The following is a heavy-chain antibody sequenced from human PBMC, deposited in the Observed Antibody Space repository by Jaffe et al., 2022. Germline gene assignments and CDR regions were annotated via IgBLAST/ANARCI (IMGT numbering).Heavy chain of an antibody. CDR2: INPSGGST. V-gene: IGHV1-46*01. CDR1: GYTFTSYY. CDR3: ARNYYGSGRYYYYMDV. Sequence: QVQLVQSGAEVKKPGASVKVSCKASGYTFTSYYMHWVRQAPGQGLEWMGIINPSGGSTSYAQKFQGRVTMTRDTSTSTVYMELSSLRSEDTAVYYCARNYYGSGRYYYYMDVWGKGTTVTVSS. J-gene: IGHJ6*03. D-gene: IGHD3-10*01.